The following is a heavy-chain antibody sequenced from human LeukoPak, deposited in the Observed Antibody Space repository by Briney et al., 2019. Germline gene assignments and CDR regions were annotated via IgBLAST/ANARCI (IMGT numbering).Heavy chain of an antibody. J-gene: IGHJ5*02. Sequence: GASVKVSCKASGYTFTSYGISWVRQAPGQGLEWMGWISAYNGNTNYAQKLQGRVTMTTDTSTSTAYMELRSLRSDDTAVYYCARDQGPYGGNPGNWFDPWGQGTLVTVSS. CDR3: ARDQGPYGGNPGNWFDP. V-gene: IGHV1-18*01. CDR2: ISAYNGNT. D-gene: IGHD4-23*01. CDR1: GYTFTSYG.